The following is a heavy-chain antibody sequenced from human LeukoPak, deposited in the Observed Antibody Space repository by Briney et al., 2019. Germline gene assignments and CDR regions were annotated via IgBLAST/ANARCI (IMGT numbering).Heavy chain of an antibody. Sequence: GGSLRLSCAASRFIFSSYGMHWVRQAPGKGLEWVAVMWYDGSIKYYADSVKGRFTISRDNSKNTLFLQMNSLRPEDTAVYYCAKDSGPIVGAREYYFDYWGQGTLVTVSS. CDR3: AKDSGPIVGAREYYFDY. V-gene: IGHV3-33*06. CDR2: MWYDGSIK. CDR1: RFIFSSYG. J-gene: IGHJ4*02. D-gene: IGHD1-26*01.